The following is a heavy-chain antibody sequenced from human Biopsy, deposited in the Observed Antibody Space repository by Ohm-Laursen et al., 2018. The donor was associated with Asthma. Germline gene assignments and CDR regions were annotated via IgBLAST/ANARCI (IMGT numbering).Heavy chain of an antibody. V-gene: IGHV3-9*01. D-gene: IGHD3-22*01. Sequence: SLRLSCSASGFTFDEYTMHWVRQAPGKGLEWVSGISWNSATIGYADFVEGRFTISRDNAKNSVFLHMDSLRPEDTAFYYCAKVRSDWVITESFDYWGQGTLVTVSS. J-gene: IGHJ4*02. CDR3: AKVRSDWVITESFDY. CDR1: GFTFDEYT. CDR2: ISWNSATI.